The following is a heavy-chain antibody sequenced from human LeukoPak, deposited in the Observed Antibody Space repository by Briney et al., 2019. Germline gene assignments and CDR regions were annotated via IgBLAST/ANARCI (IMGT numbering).Heavy chain of an antibody. Sequence: GGSLRLSCAASGFPFSAYWMIWVRQALGKGLQWVADIKQDGSDKFYVDSVKGRFTISRDNAKNSLYLQMNSLRAEDTAVYYCARLYCGVGTCYYYYMDVWGKGTTVTVSS. D-gene: IGHD2-15*01. J-gene: IGHJ6*03. CDR3: ARLYCGVGTCYYYYMDV. CDR1: GFPFSAYW. V-gene: IGHV3-7*01. CDR2: IKQDGSDK.